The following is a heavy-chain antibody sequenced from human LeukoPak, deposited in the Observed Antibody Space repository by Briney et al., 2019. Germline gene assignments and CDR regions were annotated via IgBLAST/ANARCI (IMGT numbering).Heavy chain of an antibody. Sequence: ASVKVSCKSSGYTFTKYFISWVRQAPGQGLEWMGTINPKSDITNYAQRFQGRITLTADTSPSTAYMELSSLRSEDTAVYYCARPSHCITDICGYGIDPGGGGTLVTVS. V-gene: IGHV1-46*01. CDR1: GYTFTKYF. D-gene: IGHD3-10*01. J-gene: IGHJ5*02. CDR2: INPKSDIT. CDR3: ARPSHCITDICGYGIDP.